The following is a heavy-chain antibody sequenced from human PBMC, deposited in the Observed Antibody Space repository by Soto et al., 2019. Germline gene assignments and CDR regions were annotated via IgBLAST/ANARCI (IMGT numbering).Heavy chain of an antibody. J-gene: IGHJ4*02. CDR3: ARARDSSGYYGTEFDY. CDR2: IGTAGDT. D-gene: IGHD3-22*01. V-gene: IGHV3-13*01. Sequence: PGGSLRLSCAASGFTFSSYDMHWVRQATGKGLEWVSAIGTAGDTYYPGSVKGRFTISRENAKNSLYLQMNSLRAEDTAVYYCARARDSSGYYGTEFDYWAQGTLVTVSS. CDR1: GFTFSSYD.